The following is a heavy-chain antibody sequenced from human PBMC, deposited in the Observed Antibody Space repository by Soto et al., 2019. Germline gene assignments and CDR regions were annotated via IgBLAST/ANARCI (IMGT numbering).Heavy chain of an antibody. CDR2: INHSGST. CDR1: GGSFSGYY. J-gene: IGHJ5*02. V-gene: IGHV4-34*01. D-gene: IGHD6-6*01. CDR3: GRSRMPARWFDP. Sequence: SETLCLTYAVEGGSFSGYYGSWIRQPPGKGLEWIGEINHSGSTYYNPSLKSRVTISVDRSKNQFSLKLSSVTAADTAVYYCGRSRMPARWFDPWGQGTLVTVSS.